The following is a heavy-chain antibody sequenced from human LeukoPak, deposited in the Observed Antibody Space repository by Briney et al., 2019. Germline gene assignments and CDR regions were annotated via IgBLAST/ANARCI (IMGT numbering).Heavy chain of an antibody. D-gene: IGHD3-10*01. J-gene: IGHJ4*02. CDR2: VSYTGRT. V-gene: IGHV4-59*08. CDR1: GGSLSGHY. CDR3: ARHGYYYGSGSQLFDY. Sequence: SETLSLTCTVSGGSLSGHYWSWIRQPPGKRLEWIGYVSYTGRTKYNPSLQSRVTISIDTSKNQFSLKLSSVTAADTAVYYCARHGYYYGSGSQLFDYWGQGTLVTVSS.